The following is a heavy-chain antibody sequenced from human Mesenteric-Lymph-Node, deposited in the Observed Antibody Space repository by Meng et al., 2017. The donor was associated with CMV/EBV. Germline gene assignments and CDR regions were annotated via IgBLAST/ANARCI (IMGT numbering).Heavy chain of an antibody. CDR3: AAGYLDL. CDR1: GFTFSSYW. V-gene: IGHV3-74*01. CDR2: INSDGTTT. J-gene: IGHJ2*01. Sequence: GESLKISCAASGFTFSSYWMHWVRQAPGKGLVWVSRINSDGTTTNYADSVKGRFTISRDNAKNTLYLQMNSLRAEDTAVYYCAAGYLDLWGRGTLVTVSS.